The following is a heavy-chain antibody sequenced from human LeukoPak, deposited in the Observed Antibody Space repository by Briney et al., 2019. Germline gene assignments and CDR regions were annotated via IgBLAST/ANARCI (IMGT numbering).Heavy chain of an antibody. CDR1: GFPFSNYY. CDR2: IKHDGSEK. V-gene: IGHV3-7*01. CDR3: ARDRDSAGSWEVNFDH. D-gene: IGHD6-13*01. J-gene: IGHJ4*02. Sequence: PGESLRLSCAASGFPFSNYYMTWVRQTPGKGLEWVASIKHDGSEKFYVDSVKGRFTISRDDAKDSLYLQMNSLRVEDTAIYYCARDRDSAGSWEVNFDHWGQGTLVAVSS.